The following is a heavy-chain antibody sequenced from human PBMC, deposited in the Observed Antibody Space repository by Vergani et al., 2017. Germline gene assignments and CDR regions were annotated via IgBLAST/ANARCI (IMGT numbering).Heavy chain of an antibody. CDR3: AKVARDYGDYAHSFDI. Sequence: QVQLVESGGGVVQPGRSLRLSCAASGFTFSSYGMHWVRQAPGKGLEWVAVISYDGSNKYYADSVKGRFTISRDNSKNTLYLQMNSLRAEDTAVYYCAKVARDYGDYAHSFDIWGQGTMVTVSS. D-gene: IGHD4-17*01. CDR2: ISYDGSNK. V-gene: IGHV3-30*18. CDR1: GFTFSSYG. J-gene: IGHJ3*02.